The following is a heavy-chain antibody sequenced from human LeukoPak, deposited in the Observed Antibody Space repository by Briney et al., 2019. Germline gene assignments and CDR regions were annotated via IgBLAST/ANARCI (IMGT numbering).Heavy chain of an antibody. CDR3: AREYYYGSGSSLGDAFDI. CDR2: ISGSGGST. CDR1: GFTFSSYA. D-gene: IGHD3-10*01. Sequence: AGGSLRLSCAASGFTFSSYAMSWVRQAPGKGLEWVSAISGSGGSTYYADSVKGRFTISRDNSKNTLYLQMNSLRAEDTAVYYCAREYYYGSGSSLGDAFDIWGQGTMVTVSS. V-gene: IGHV3-23*01. J-gene: IGHJ3*02.